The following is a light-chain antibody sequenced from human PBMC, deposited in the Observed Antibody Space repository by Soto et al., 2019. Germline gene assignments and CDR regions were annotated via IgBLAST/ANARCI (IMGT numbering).Light chain of an antibody. J-gene: IGKJ1*01. CDR2: GAS. Sequence: DIVLTQSPGTLSLSPGERATLSCRASQSVSNNYLAWYQQKPGQAPRLLIYGASSRATGIPDRFSGSGSGTDFTLTISSLQPEDFAVYYCQQYGSSPWTFGQGTKVDIK. CDR3: QQYGSSPWT. CDR1: QSVSNNY. V-gene: IGKV3-20*01.